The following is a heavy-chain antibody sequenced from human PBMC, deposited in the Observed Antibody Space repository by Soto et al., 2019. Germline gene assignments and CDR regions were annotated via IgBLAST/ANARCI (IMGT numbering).Heavy chain of an antibody. J-gene: IGHJ4*02. V-gene: IGHV3-73*01. CDR1: GFNFSAAA. Sequence: GGSLRLSCAVSGFNFSAAAIHWVRRAPGKGLEWIGRIRSKSNNYATAYSDSVTGGFILSRKDADNTAYLQLNSLTTEDTAVYYCTASPYWGQGTQVTVSS. CDR2: IRSKSNNYAT. CDR3: TASPY.